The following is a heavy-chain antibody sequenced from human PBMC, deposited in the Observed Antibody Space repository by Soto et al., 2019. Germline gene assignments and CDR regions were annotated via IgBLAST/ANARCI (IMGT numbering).Heavy chain of an antibody. J-gene: IGHJ4*02. D-gene: IGHD3-22*01. CDR1: GGSISSSSYY. Sequence: SETLSLTCTGSGGSISSSSYYWGWIRQPPGKGLEWIGSIYYSGSTYYNPSLKSRVTISVDTSKNQFSLKLSPVTAADTAVYYCASETYYYDSSGYYLRSWSGYFNYWGQGTLVTVSS. CDR2: IYYSGST. CDR3: ASETYYYDSSGYYLRSWSGYFNY. V-gene: IGHV4-39*01.